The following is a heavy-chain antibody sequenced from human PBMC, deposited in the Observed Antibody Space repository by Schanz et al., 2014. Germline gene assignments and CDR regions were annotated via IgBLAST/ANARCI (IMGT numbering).Heavy chain of an antibody. Sequence: EVQLLESGGGLVQPGGSLRLSCAASGFSFSNYALVWVRQPPGKGLEWVSDISDSGDSTHYADSVKGRFTISRDNAKNALFLQMNSLSAEDTAVYYCAKVAPAATYLDSWGLGTLVTVSS. V-gene: IGHV3-23*01. CDR3: AKVAPAATYLDS. J-gene: IGHJ4*02. CDR1: GFSFSNYA. D-gene: IGHD2-2*01. CDR2: ISDSGDST.